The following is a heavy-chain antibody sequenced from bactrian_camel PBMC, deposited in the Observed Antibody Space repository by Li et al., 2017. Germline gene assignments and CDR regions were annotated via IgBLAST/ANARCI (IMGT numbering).Heavy chain of an antibody. J-gene: IGHJ4*01. CDR1: GFQFSDYP. Sequence: VQLVESGGGLVPPGGSLRLSCAASGFQFSDYPMSWVRQAPGKGLEWIARIRYDGYKTRYNSFAQGRFTISRDNAKNTLFLQMDSLGPEDTAKYYCATGGLNRRFAPNTSWGQGTQVTVS. CDR2: IRYDGYKT. D-gene: IGHD8*01. CDR3: ATGGLNRRFAPNTS. V-gene: IGHV3S42*01.